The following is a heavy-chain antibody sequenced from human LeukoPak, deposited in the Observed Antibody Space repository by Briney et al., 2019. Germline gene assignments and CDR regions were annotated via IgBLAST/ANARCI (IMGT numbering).Heavy chain of an antibody. CDR2: INPNSGGT. J-gene: IGHJ4*02. Sequence: ASMKVSCKASGYTFTGYYIHWLRQAPGQGLEWMGFINPNSGGTNYAQKFQGRVTMTRDTSISTAYMELSSLTSDDTAVYYCAREGIAVATHDYWGQGTLVTVSS. CDR1: GYTFTGYY. V-gene: IGHV1-2*02. CDR3: AREGIAVATHDY. D-gene: IGHD6-19*01.